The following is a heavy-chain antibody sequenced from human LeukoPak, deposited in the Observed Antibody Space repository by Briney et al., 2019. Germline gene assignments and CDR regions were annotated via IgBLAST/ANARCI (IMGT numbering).Heavy chain of an antibody. J-gene: IGHJ4*02. CDR3: AKPGAYYDSSGFPDY. CDR2: ISYDGSNK. CDR1: GFTLSSYG. Sequence: PGGSLRLSCAASGFTLSSYGMHWVRQAPGKGLEWVVVISYDGSNKYYADSVKGRFTISRDNSKNTLYLQMNSLRAEDTAVYYCAKPGAYYDSSGFPDYWGQGTLVTVSS. D-gene: IGHD3-22*01. V-gene: IGHV3-30*18.